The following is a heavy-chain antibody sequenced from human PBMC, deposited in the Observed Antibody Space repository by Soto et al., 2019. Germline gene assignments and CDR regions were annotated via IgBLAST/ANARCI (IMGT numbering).Heavy chain of an antibody. CDR2: IYPGDSDT. CDR3: ARRGGDKGAAGREFDY. V-gene: IGHV5-51*01. CDR1: GYSFTSYW. D-gene: IGHD6-13*01. J-gene: IGHJ4*02. Sequence: GESLKISCKGSGYSFTSYWIGWVRQMPGKGLEWMGIIYPGDSDTRYSPSFQGQVTISADKSISTAYLQWSSLKASDTAMYYCARRGGDKGAAGREFDYWGQGTLVTVSS.